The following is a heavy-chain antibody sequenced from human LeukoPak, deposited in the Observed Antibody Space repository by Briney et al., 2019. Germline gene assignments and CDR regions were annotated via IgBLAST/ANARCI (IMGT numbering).Heavy chain of an antibody. CDR2: IYYTGST. CDR1: GGSISSYY. D-gene: IGHD3-3*01. Sequence: PAETLSLTCTVSGGSISSYYWSWIRQPPGEGLEWVGYIYYTGSTNYNPSLKSRVTMSVDTSKNQFSLKLSSVTAADTAVYYCARYDFNKFFDYWGQGTLVTVSS. CDR3: ARYDFNKFFDY. J-gene: IGHJ4*02. V-gene: IGHV4-59*01.